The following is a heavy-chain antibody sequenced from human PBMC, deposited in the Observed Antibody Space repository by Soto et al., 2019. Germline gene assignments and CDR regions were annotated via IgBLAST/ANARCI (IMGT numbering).Heavy chain of an antibody. D-gene: IGHD7-27*01. CDR2: ISTSSSAI. J-gene: IGHJ4*02. CDR3: ARDDRPTWD. V-gene: IGHV3-48*02. Sequence: EVQLVESGGGLVQPGGSLRLSCAASGFTFSSYSMNWVRQAPGKGLEWVSYISTSSSAIYYADSVKGRFTISRDNAKNSLYLQMNSLSDDDTAVYYGARDDRPTWDWGQGTLVTVSS. CDR1: GFTFSSYS.